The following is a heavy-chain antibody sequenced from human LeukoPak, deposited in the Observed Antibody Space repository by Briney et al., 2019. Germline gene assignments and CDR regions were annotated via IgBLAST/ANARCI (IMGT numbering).Heavy chain of an antibody. J-gene: IGHJ3*02. V-gene: IGHV1-69*01. Sequence: SVKVSCKASGGTFSSYAISWVRQAPGQGLVWMGGIIPIFGTANYAQKFQGRVTITADESTSTAYMELSSLRSEDTAVYYCARALYDYVWGSYRYSPYDAFDIWGQGTMVTVSS. D-gene: IGHD3-16*02. CDR1: GGTFSSYA. CDR3: ARALYDYVWGSYRYSPYDAFDI. CDR2: IIPIFGTA.